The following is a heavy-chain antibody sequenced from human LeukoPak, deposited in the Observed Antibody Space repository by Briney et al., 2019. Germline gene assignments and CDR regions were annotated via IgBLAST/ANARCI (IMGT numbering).Heavy chain of an antibody. Sequence: SETLSLTCTVPGGSISSYYWSWIRQPPGKGLEWIGYIYYSGSTNYNPSLKSRVTISVDTSKNQFSLKLTSVTAADTAVYYCARALQSLGFFDYWGQGTLVTVSS. D-gene: IGHD6-19*01. J-gene: IGHJ4*02. CDR3: ARALQSLGFFDY. V-gene: IGHV4-59*08. CDR1: GGSISSYY. CDR2: IYYSGST.